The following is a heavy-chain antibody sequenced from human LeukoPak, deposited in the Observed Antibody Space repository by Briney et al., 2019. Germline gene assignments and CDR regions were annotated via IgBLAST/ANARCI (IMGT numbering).Heavy chain of an antibody. J-gene: IGHJ4*02. V-gene: IGHV4-34*01. Sequence: SETLSLTCAVYGGSFSGYYWSWIRQPPGKGLEWIGEINHSGSTNYNPSLKSRVTISVDTSKSQFSLKLSSVTAADTAVYYCARDGYSGNDGIWGQGTLVTVSS. D-gene: IGHD5-12*01. CDR1: GGSFSGYY. CDR2: INHSGST. CDR3: ARDGYSGNDGI.